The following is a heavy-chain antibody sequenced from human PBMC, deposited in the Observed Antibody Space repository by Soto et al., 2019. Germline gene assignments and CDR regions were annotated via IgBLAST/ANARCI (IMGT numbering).Heavy chain of an antibody. V-gene: IGHV4-4*07. CDR2: VYTAGST. CDR1: GGSLSNYY. D-gene: IGHD3-16*01. Sequence: SETLSLTCTVSGGSLSNYYWSWIRQPAGKGLEWLGRVYTAGSTNYNPSLKSLVTMSIDTFKNQFSLRLTSVTAADTAVYFCARSPETHSYAQFDSWGQGSLVTGS. CDR3: ARSPETHSYAQFDS. J-gene: IGHJ4*02.